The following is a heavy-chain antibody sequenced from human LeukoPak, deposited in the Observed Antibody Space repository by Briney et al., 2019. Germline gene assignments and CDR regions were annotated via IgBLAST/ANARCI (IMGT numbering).Heavy chain of an antibody. Sequence: GGSLRLSCAASGFTFSSYGMHWVRQAPGKGLEWVAVIWYDGSNKYYADSVKGRFTISRDNSKNTLYLQMNSLRAEDTAVYYCAKSYSSGSYWFDPWGQGTLVTVSS. J-gene: IGHJ5*02. D-gene: IGHD6-19*01. CDR2: IWYDGSNK. V-gene: IGHV3-33*06. CDR3: AKSYSSGSYWFDP. CDR1: GFTFSSYG.